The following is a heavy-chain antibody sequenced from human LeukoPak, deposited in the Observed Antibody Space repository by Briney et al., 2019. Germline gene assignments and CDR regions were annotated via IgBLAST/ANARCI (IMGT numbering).Heavy chain of an antibody. CDR2: IIPIFGTA. J-gene: IGHJ6*03. V-gene: IGHV1-69*05. D-gene: IGHD2-2*01. Sequence: GASVKVSCKASGGTFSSYAISWVRQAPGQGLEWMGGIIPIFGTANYAQKFQGRVTITTDESTSTAYMELSSLRSEDTAVYYCARSLRGSTSKNYYYYYYMDVWGKGTTVTVSS. CDR1: GGTFSSYA. CDR3: ARSLRGSTSKNYYYYYYMDV.